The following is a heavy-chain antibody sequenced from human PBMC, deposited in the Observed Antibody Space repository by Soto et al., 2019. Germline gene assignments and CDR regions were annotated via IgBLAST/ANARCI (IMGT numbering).Heavy chain of an antibody. CDR3: ARVMAGAPGDF. V-gene: IGHV3-74*01. Sequence: GGSLRLSCAASGFTFSSYWMHWVRQAPGKGLMWVSRINGDGSSTNYADSVKGRFTISRDNTKNTLYLQMNSLRVEDTALYYCARVMAGAPGDFWGHGTLVTVS. J-gene: IGHJ4*01. CDR1: GFTFSSYW. CDR2: INGDGSST. D-gene: IGHD2-8*01.